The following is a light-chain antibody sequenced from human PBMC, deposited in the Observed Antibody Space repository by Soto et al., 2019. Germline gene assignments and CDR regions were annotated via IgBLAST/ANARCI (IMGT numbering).Light chain of an antibody. CDR2: GAF. Sequence: EIVLTQSPGTLSLSPGERATLSCRASQSVSSSYLAWYQQKHGQAPRLLIYGAFSRATGIPDRFSGSGSGTDFSLTISRLEPEDVAVDYCQQYNNWPPWTFGQGTKVEIK. J-gene: IGKJ1*01. V-gene: IGKV3-20*01. CDR1: QSVSSSY. CDR3: QQYNNWPPWT.